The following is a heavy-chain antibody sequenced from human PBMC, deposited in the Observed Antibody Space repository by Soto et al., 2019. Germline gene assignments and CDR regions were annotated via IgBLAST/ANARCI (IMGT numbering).Heavy chain of an antibody. CDR1: DCSISIGYYY. CDR3: ARSLCGGDCYHFVY. V-gene: IGHV4-30-4*01. Sequence: SETLSITCTVSDCSISIGYYYWSWIRHPPGKGLEWIGYIYYSGSTYYNPSLKSRVTISVDTSKNQFSLKLSSVTAADTAVYYCARSLCGGDCYHFVYWGQGTLVTVSS. D-gene: IGHD2-21*02. CDR2: IYYSGST. J-gene: IGHJ4*02.